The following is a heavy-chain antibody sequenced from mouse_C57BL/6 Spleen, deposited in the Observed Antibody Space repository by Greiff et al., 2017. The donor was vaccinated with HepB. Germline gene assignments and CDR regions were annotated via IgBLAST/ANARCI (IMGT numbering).Heavy chain of an antibody. J-gene: IGHJ1*03. D-gene: IGHD2-4*01. CDR2: IYPGGGYT. Sequence: QVQLQQSGAELVRPGPSVKMSCKASGYTFTNYWIGWAKQRPGHGLEWIGDIYPGGGYTNYNEKFKGKATLTADKSSSTAYMQFSSLTSEDSAIYYCARYDFNRYFDVWGTGTTVTVSS. CDR1: GYTFTNYW. V-gene: IGHV1-63*01. CDR3: ARYDFNRYFDV.